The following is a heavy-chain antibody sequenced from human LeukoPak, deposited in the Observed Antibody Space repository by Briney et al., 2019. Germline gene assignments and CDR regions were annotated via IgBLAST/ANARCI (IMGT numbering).Heavy chain of an antibody. CDR2: INHSGST. Sequence: SETLSLTCAVYGGSFSGYYWSWIRQPPGKGLEWIGEINHSGSTNYNPSLKSRVTISVDTSKNQFSLKLSSVTAANTAVYYCVNWNYSGNWFDPWGQGTPVTVSS. V-gene: IGHV4-34*01. CDR1: GGSFSGYY. J-gene: IGHJ5*02. CDR3: VNWNYSGNWFDP. D-gene: IGHD1-7*01.